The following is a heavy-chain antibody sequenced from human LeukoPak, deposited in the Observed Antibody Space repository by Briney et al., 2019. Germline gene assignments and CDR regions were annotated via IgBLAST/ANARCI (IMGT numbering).Heavy chain of an antibody. CDR1: GGTFSNYA. CDR2: FIPIYDTV. D-gene: IGHD3-22*01. CDR3: AAPAFYYDTRGYQPRFDH. V-gene: IGHV1-69*05. Sequence: SVKVSCKTSGGTFSNYAFSWVRQAPGQGPEWLGGFIPIYDTVKYARKFQGRVTLTTDESTNTVYTDLTSLSSEDTAVYYCAAPAFYYDTRGYQPRFDHWGQGTLITVSS. J-gene: IGHJ4*02.